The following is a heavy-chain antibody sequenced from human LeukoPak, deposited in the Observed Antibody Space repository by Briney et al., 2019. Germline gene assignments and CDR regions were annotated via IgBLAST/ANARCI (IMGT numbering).Heavy chain of an antibody. D-gene: IGHD3-9*01. CDR2: MNPNSGNT. V-gene: IGHV1-8*02. J-gene: IGHJ6*02. CDR1: GYTFTSYG. Sequence: ASVKVSCKASGYTFTSYGINWVRQATGQGLEWMGWMNPNSGNTGYAQKFQGRVTMTRNTSISTAYMELSSLRSEDTAVYYCARGRTYYDILTGYVDYYGMDVWGQGTTVTVSS. CDR3: ARGRTYYDILTGYVDYYGMDV.